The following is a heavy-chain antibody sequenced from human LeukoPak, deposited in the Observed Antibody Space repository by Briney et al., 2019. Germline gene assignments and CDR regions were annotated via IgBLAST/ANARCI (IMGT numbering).Heavy chain of an antibody. Sequence: GGTLRLSCAASGFTFSSYGMSWVRQAPGKGLEWVSAISGSGGSTYYADSVKGRFTISRDNSKNTLYLQMNSLRAEDTAVYYCAKDSVRSYYGSGSYYQGFFFWDYWGQGTLVTVSS. CDR2: ISGSGGST. CDR1: GFTFSSYG. CDR3: AKDSVRSYYGSGSYYQGFFFWDY. D-gene: IGHD3-10*01. V-gene: IGHV3-23*01. J-gene: IGHJ4*02.